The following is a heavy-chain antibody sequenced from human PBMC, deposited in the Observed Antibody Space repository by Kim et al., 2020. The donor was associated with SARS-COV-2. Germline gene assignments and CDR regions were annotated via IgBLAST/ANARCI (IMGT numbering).Heavy chain of an antibody. D-gene: IGHD3-10*01. CDR2: ISSNGGST. CDR3: VKGGFGELLPSDYYYGMDV. J-gene: IGHJ6*02. Sequence: GGSLRLSCSASGFTFSSYAMHWVRQAPGKGLEYVSAISSNGGSTYYADSVKGRFTISRDNSKNTLYLQMSSLRAEDTAVYYCVKGGFGELLPSDYYYGMDVWGQGTTVTVSS. V-gene: IGHV3-64D*09. CDR1: GFTFSSYA.